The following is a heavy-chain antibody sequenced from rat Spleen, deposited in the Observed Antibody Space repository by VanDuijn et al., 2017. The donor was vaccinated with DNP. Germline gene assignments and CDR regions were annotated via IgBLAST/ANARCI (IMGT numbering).Heavy chain of an antibody. Sequence: EVQLVESGGGLVQPGRSLKLSCAASGFTFTNYYMAWVRQAPRKGLEWVATITGSGGTTYYPDSVKGRFTISRDNAKSTLFLQMNSLRSEDTATYYCARHRYPLYYFDYWGQGVMVTVSS. CDR1: GFTFTNYY. J-gene: IGHJ2*01. V-gene: IGHV5-25*01. CDR3: ARHRYPLYYFDY. D-gene: IGHD1-4*01. CDR2: ITGSGGTT.